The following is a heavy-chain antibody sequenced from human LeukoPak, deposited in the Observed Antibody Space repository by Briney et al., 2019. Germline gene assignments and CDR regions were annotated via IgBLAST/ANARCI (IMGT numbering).Heavy chain of an antibody. CDR2: ISAGSEDS. CDR1: GFTFGGYA. Sequence: GGSLRLSCTASGFTFGGYAMSWVRQAPGKGLEWVSSISAGSEDSYYADSVKGRFTISRDNSKSTLYLQMNSLRADDAAVYYCARTIAQYSNTWLYYYYGLDVWGQGTTVTVSS. J-gene: IGHJ6*02. D-gene: IGHD1-7*01. CDR3: ARTIAQYSNTWLYYYYGLDV. V-gene: IGHV3-23*01.